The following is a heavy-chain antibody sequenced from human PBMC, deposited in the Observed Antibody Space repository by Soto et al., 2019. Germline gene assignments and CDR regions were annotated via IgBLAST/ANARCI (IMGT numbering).Heavy chain of an antibody. J-gene: IGHJ3*02. CDR1: GFTFSSYE. V-gene: IGHV3-48*03. CDR2: ISSGGDST. D-gene: IGHD3-10*01. CDR3: ARRGARVRTEGFDI. Sequence: PGGSLRLSCLASGFTFSSYEMNWVRQSPGMGLEWISHISSGGDSTHYADSMKGRFAISRDNAKNSLYLQMNNLRVEDTAVYYCARRGARVRTEGFDIWGHGTMVTVSS.